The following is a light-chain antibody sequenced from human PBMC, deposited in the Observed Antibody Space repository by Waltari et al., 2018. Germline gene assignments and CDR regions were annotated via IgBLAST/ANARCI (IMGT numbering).Light chain of an antibody. J-gene: IGLJ2*01. V-gene: IGLV2-8*01. CDR1: STDVGPYNF. Sequence: QSALTQPPSASGSPGQSITISCTGTSTDVGPYNFVSWYQQYPGRAPKVLIYAVTQRPSGVPDRFSGSKSGNTASLTVSGLQAEDEADYYCSSYGGTNNFVLFGGGTKLTVL. CDR2: AVT. CDR3: SSYGGTNNFVL.